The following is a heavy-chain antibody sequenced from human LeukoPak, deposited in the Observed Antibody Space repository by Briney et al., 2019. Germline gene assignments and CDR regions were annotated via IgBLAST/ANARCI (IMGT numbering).Heavy chain of an antibody. V-gene: IGHV1-2*02. D-gene: IGHD2-15*01. CDR2: INPNSGGT. J-gene: IGHJ4*02. CDR3: ARGTRPYCSGGSCYLDY. CDR1: GYTFTGYY. Sequence: ASVKVSCKASGYTFTGYYMHWVRQAPGQGLEWMGWINPNSGGTNYAQKFQGRVTITRDTSISTAYMELSRLRSGDTAVYYCARGTRPYCSGGSCYLDYWGQGTLVTVSS.